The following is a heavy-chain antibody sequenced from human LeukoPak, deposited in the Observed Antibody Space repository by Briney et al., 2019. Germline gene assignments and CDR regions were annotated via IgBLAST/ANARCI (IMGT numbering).Heavy chain of an antibody. CDR3: ARRSGVRGVIARNYYYYYMDV. CDR1: GFTFSSYW. J-gene: IGHJ6*03. D-gene: IGHD3-10*01. Sequence: HSGGSLRLSCAASGFTFSSYWMSWVRQAPGKGLEWVANIKQDGSEKYYVDSVKGRFTISRDNAKNSLYLQMNSLRAEDTAVYYCARRSGVRGVIARNYYYYYMDVWGKGTTVTVSS. V-gene: IGHV3-7*01. CDR2: IKQDGSEK.